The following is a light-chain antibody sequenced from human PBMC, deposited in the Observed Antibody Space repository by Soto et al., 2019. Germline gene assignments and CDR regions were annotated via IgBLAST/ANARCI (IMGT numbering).Light chain of an antibody. J-gene: IGKJ1*01. Sequence: EIVMTQSPGPLSVSPGEGATLSCRSSQSVGSNLAWYQQKPGQAPRLLIYGASTRATAIPARFSGSGSGTEFTLTISSLQSEDFAVYYCQQYDNWPPWTFGQGTKVDIK. V-gene: IGKV3-15*01. CDR1: QSVGSN. CDR3: QQYDNWPPWT. CDR2: GAS.